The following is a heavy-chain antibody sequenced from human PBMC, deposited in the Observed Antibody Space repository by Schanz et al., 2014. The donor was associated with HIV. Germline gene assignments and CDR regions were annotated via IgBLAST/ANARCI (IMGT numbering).Heavy chain of an antibody. V-gene: IGHV3-30*18. J-gene: IGHJ4*02. CDR3: GKEQQRLGGVGGYAFDF. Sequence: QVQLVESGGGVVQPGRSLRLSCAASGFTFSSYGMHWVRQAPGKGLEWVAVISYDGSNKYYADSVKGRFTISRDISKNTLYPQVARLRPEATAVYCCGKEQQRLGGVGGYAFDFGGQGTLVTVSS. CDR2: ISYDGSNK. CDR1: GFTFSSYG. D-gene: IGHD6-25*01.